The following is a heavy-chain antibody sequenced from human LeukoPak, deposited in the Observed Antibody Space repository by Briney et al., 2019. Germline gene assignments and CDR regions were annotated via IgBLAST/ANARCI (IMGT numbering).Heavy chain of an antibody. CDR1: GGPISSSSYY. CDR3: ARDLYGYYWFDP. D-gene: IGHD5-18*01. Sequence: SQTLSLTCTVSGGPISSSSYYWSWIRQPAGKGLEWIGRIYTSGSSNYNPSLKSRVTISVDTSKNQFSLKLSSVAAADTAVYYCARDLYGYYWFDPWGQGTLVTVSS. V-gene: IGHV4-61*02. J-gene: IGHJ5*02. CDR2: IYTSGSS.